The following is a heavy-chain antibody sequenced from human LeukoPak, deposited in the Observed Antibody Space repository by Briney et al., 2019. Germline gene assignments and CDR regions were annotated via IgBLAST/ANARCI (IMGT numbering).Heavy chain of an antibody. V-gene: IGHV3-49*03. J-gene: IGHJ4*02. Sequence: GGSLRLSCTASGFTFDDYAMSRFRQAPGKGLEWVGLIRKQAYGGTTEYAASVKGRFIISRDDSKSIAYLQMNSLKTEDTALYYCARGAYQFEYWGQGILATVSS. D-gene: IGHD3-16*01. CDR2: IRKQAYGGTT. CDR1: GFTFDDYA. CDR3: ARGAYQFEY.